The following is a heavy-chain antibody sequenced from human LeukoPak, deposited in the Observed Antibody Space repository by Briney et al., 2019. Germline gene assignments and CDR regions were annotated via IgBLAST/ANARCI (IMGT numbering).Heavy chain of an antibody. D-gene: IGHD3-10*01. CDR2: IIPIFGTA. J-gene: IGHJ4*02. CDR3: AQTNYGSGSWDY. Sequence: SVKVSCKASGGTFSSYAISWVRLAPGQGLEWMGGIIPIFGTANYAQKFQGRVTITADESTSTAYMELSSLRSKDTAVYYCAQTNYGSGSWDYWGQGTLVTVSS. V-gene: IGHV1-69*13. CDR1: GGTFSSYA.